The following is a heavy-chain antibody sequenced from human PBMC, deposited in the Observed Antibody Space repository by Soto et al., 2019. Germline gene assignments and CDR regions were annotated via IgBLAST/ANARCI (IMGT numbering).Heavy chain of an antibody. CDR3: ARGDLLPPGYGMDV. CDR1: GGTFSSYA. CDR2: IIPIFGTA. Sequence: GPPVKVSCKASGGTFSSYAISWVRQAPGQGLEWMGGIIPIFGTANYAQKFQGRVTITADESTSTAYMELSSLRSEDTAVYYCARGDLLPPGYGMDVWGQGTTVTVSS. V-gene: IGHV1-69*13. D-gene: IGHD2-15*01. J-gene: IGHJ6*02.